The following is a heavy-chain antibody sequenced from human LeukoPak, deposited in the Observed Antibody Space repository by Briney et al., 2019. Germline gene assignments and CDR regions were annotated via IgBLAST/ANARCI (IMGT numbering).Heavy chain of an antibody. V-gene: IGHV3-21*01. CDR2: ISSSSSYI. CDR3: ARDPIAAAGMEFDY. J-gene: IGHJ4*02. Sequence: GGSLRLSCAASGFTFSSYSMNWVRQAPGKGLEWVSSISSSSSYIYYADSVKGRFTISRDNAKNSLYLQMNSLRAEDTAVYYCARDPIAAAGMEFDYWGQGTLVTVSS. CDR1: GFTFSSYS. D-gene: IGHD6-13*01.